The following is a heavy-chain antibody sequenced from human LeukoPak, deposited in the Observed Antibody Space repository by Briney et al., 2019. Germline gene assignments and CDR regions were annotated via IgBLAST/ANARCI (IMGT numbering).Heavy chain of an antibody. CDR2: IKQDGTEK. J-gene: IGHJ4*02. CDR3: AKDLRGTYYRAQGFDY. V-gene: IGHV3-7*01. Sequence: QSGGSLRLSCAASGFTFSSYWMSWVRQAPGKGLEWVANIKQDGTEKKYVGSVKGRFTISRDNSNNTLYLQMNSLRTEDTAVYYCAKDLRGTYYRAQGFDYWGQGTLVTVSS. D-gene: IGHD1-26*01. CDR1: GFTFSSYW.